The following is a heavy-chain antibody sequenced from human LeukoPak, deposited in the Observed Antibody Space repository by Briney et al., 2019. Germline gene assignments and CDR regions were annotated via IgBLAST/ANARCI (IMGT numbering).Heavy chain of an antibody. D-gene: IGHD1-26*01. J-gene: IGHJ3*02. CDR1: GGSISIYY. V-gene: IGHV4-4*07. CDR3: AREGNSGRYYKTGTFDI. Sequence: KPSETLSLTCTVSGGSISIYYWSWIEQPAGKGVEWIGRIYTSGSTSYNPSLKTRVTMSVATSKNQFSLNLNSVTAADTAVYFCAREGNSGRYYKTGTFDIWGQGTMVTVSS. CDR2: IYTSGST.